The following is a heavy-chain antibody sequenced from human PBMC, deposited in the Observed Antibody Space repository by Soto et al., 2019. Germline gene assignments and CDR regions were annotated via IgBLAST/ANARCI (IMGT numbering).Heavy chain of an antibody. D-gene: IGHD5-18*01. CDR3: ARAQKWRQLSLNVFDL. J-gene: IGHJ3*01. V-gene: IGHV3-74*01. CDR2: ITGAGDGT. Sequence: EVQLVESGGGLVQPGGSQRLSCVASGFTIENSVMHWVRQTPGKGLMSVSRITGAGDGTLYADSVQGRFTISRDNAKNTVYLHMTGLRVEETAVYYCARAQKWRQLSLNVFDLWGQGTTVTVSS. CDR1: GFTIENSV.